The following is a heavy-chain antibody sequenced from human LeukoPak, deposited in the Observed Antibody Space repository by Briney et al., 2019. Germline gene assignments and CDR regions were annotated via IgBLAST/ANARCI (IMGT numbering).Heavy chain of an antibody. CDR1: LFTPSDNY. Sequence: PRGSLRHSCEASLFTPSDNYINWIRQAPGKGLEWVAHIFSGGGTYYIDSVRGRFTISRDNAKNTLYLQMNSLRAEDTAMYYCARSAVASGINYFDPWGQGTLVTVSS. CDR3: ARSAVASGINYFDP. CDR2: IFSGGGT. D-gene: IGHD6-13*01. J-gene: IGHJ5*02. V-gene: IGHV3-53*01.